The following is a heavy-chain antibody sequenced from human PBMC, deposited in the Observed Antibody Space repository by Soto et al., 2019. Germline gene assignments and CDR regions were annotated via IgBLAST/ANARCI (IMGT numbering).Heavy chain of an antibody. J-gene: IGHJ5*02. CDR1: GFTFSSYG. Sequence: PGGSLRLSCAASGFTFSSYGMHWVRQAPGKGLEWVAVIWYDGSNKYYADSVKGRFTISRDNSKNTLYLQMNSLRAEDTAVYYCARDSRYYDFWSGYYDNWFDPWGQGTRGTVPQ. D-gene: IGHD3-3*01. V-gene: IGHV3-33*01. CDR3: ARDSRYYDFWSGYYDNWFDP. CDR2: IWYDGSNK.